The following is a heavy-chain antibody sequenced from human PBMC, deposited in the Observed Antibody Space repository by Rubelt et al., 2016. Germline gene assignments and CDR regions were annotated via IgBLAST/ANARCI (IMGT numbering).Heavy chain of an antibody. CDR2: INAGNGNT. J-gene: IGHJ4*02. D-gene: IGHD3-16*01. Sequence: RAQGLEWMGWINAGNGNTKYSQKFQGRVTITRDTSASTAYMELSSLRSEDTAVYYCARGDRSFDYWGQGTLVTVSS. V-gene: IGHV1-3*01. CDR3: ARGDRSFDY.